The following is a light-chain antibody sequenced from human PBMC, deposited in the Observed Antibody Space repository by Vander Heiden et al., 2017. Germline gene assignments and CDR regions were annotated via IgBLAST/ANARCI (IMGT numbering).Light chain of an antibody. Sequence: VVMTQPPPPLPVTLGQPASTLCSSTQSLVYSDGDTNLQWFQQRPDQSPRRLIYKVSIRDSGVPDRFSASGSGTDFTLKISRVEAEDVRVYYCMQGTHWPHTFGQGTKLEIK. CDR1: QSLVYSDGDTN. CDR3: MQGTHWPHT. CDR2: KVS. J-gene: IGKJ2*01. V-gene: IGKV2-30*01.